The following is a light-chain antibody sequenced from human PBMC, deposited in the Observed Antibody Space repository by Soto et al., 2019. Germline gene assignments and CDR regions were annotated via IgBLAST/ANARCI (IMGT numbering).Light chain of an antibody. CDR1: QSVSSY. CDR2: DTS. J-gene: IGKJ4*01. V-gene: IGKV3-11*01. CDR3: QQRSNWLLT. Sequence: EILLTQSPATLSLSPGERATLSCRASQSVSSYLAWYQQKPGQAPRLLIYDTSNRATGIPARFSGSGSGTDFTLTISSLEPEDLAVYYCQQRSNWLLTFGGGTKVEIK.